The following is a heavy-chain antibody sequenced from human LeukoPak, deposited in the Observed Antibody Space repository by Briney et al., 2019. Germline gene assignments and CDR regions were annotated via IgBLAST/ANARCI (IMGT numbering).Heavy chain of an antibody. V-gene: IGHV3-74*01. CDR1: GFTFSNYW. J-gene: IGHJ6*03. Sequence: GGSLRLSCAASGFTFSNYWMHWVRQAPGKGLVWVSRINSDGSSTSYANSVKGRFTISRDNAKNTLYLQMNSLRAEDTAVYYCARVSSGSYFGYYYYYMDVWGKGTTVTVSS. CDR2: INSDGSST. D-gene: IGHD1-26*01. CDR3: ARVSSGSYFGYYYYYMDV.